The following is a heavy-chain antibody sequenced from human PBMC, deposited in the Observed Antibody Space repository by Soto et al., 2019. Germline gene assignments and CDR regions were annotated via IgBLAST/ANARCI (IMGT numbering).Heavy chain of an antibody. CDR1: GGSISSYY. D-gene: IGHD3-3*01. Sequence: PSETLSLTCTVSGGSISSYYWSWIRQPPGKGLEWIGYIYYSGSTYYNPSLKSRVTISVDTSKNQFSLKLSSVTAADTAVYYCARGFLEWDKPDYYYYYGMDVWGQGTTVTVSS. V-gene: IGHV4-59*12. CDR3: ARGFLEWDKPDYYYYYGMDV. J-gene: IGHJ6*02. CDR2: IYYSGST.